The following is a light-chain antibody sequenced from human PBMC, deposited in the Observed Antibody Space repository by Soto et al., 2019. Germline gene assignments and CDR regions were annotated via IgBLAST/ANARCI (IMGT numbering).Light chain of an antibody. V-gene: IGKV1-5*03. CDR3: QHYNSYPIT. Sequence: DIQMTQSPSTLSASVGDRVTITCRASQSITSWLAWYQQKPGQAPKLLIYKQSSLESGVPSRFSGSGSGTEFNLTISSLQPDDFATYYCQHYNSYPITFGQGTRLEIK. J-gene: IGKJ5*01. CDR1: QSITSW. CDR2: KQS.